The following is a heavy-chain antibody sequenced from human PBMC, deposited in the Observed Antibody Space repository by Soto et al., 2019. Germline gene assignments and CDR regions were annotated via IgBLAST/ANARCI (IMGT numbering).Heavy chain of an antibody. CDR1: GYTFTSYD. Sequence: ASVKVSCKASGYTFTSYDINWVRQATGQGLEWMGWMNPNSGNTGYAQKFQGRVTMTRNTSISTAYMELSSLRSEDTAVYYCARGPIGLRYFDWLGVSYYHYYMDVWGKGTTVTVSS. V-gene: IGHV1-8*01. CDR2: MNPNSGNT. D-gene: IGHD3-9*01. J-gene: IGHJ6*03. CDR3: ARGPIGLRYFDWLGVSYYHYYMDV.